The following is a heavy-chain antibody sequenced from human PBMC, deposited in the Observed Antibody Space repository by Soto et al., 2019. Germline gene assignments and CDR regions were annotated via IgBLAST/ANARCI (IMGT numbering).Heavy chain of an antibody. CDR1: GFTLDTYG. V-gene: IGHV3-33*01. CDR3: ARDWGACTPGECYSHGFDL. D-gene: IGHD2-21*01. CDR2: SWHDGRHL. J-gene: IGHJ3*01. Sequence: QEQLVESGEGMVQPGGSLRLSCAVSGFTLDTYGMHWVRQAAGQGLEWVAVSWHDGRHLDYADSVRGRFTVFRDDSKNTLFLEMNGLRGDDTAVYYCARDWGACTPGECYSHGFDLWGQGTLVTVSS.